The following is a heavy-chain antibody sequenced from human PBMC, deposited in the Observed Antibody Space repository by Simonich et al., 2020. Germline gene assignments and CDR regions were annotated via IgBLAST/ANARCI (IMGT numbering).Heavy chain of an antibody. CDR1: GGSISSSSYY. CDR3: ARQRVLMVYAIDY. V-gene: IGHV4-39*01. CDR2: IYYSGST. D-gene: IGHD2-8*01. J-gene: IGHJ4*02. Sequence: QLQLQESGPGLVKPSETLSLTCTVSGGSISSSSYYWGWIRQPPGKGLEGIGSIYYSGSTYYNPSRQSRVTISVDTSKNQFSLKLSSVTAADTAVYYCARQRVLMVYAIDYWGQGTLVTVSS.